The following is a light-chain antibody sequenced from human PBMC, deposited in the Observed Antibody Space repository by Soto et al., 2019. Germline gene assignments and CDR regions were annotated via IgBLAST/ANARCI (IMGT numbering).Light chain of an antibody. CDR3: QQYNSYSYT. Sequence: DIQMTQSPSTLSASVGDGVTITCRASQSISVWLAWYQQKAGKAPNLLIYEASNLQSGVPSRFSGSGSGTEFILTISSLQPDDFATYYCQQYNSYSYTFGQGTKVDIK. CDR1: QSISVW. V-gene: IGKV1-5*03. J-gene: IGKJ2*01. CDR2: EAS.